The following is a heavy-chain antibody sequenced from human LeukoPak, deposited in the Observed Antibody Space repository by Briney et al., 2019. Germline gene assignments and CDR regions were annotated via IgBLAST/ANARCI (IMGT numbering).Heavy chain of an antibody. CDR2: ITGSGVFT. D-gene: IGHD4-23*01. Sequence: GGSLRLSCAASGFTFSSHGMSWVRQAPGKGLERVSAITGSGVFTYYADSVKGRFTISRDTSKNTLYLQMNSLRVEDTAVYYCTKGAVGTPNDYWGQGTLVTVSS. CDR3: TKGAVGTPNDY. CDR1: GFTFSSHG. V-gene: IGHV3-23*01. J-gene: IGHJ4*02.